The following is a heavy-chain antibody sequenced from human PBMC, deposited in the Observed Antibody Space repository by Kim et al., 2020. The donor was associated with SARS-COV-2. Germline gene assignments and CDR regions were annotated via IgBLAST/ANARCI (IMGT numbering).Heavy chain of an antibody. Sequence: GGSLRLSCAASGFTFNNYAMTWVRQAPGQGLQWVSLISDSGSGTYYADSVKGRFTISRENSENTLYLQMNSLRAEDTAVYYCAKDLTEVHGYYLD. CDR2: ISDSGSGT. J-gene: IGHJ4*01. D-gene: IGHD3-10*01. CDR3: AKDLTEVHGYYLD. CDR1: GFTFNNYA. V-gene: IGHV3-23*01.